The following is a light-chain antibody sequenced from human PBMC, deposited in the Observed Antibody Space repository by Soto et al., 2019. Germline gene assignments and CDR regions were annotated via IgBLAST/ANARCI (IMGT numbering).Light chain of an antibody. V-gene: IGLV2-14*01. J-gene: IGLJ1*01. Sequence: QSALTQPASVSRSPGQSITISCTGTSSDIGSYDYVSWYQQHPGKAPNLIIYEVTDRPSGVSNRFSGSKSGSTASLTISGLQAEDEADYYCSSFTSTSTRLFGSGTKGTVL. CDR1: SSDIGSYDY. CDR3: SSFTSTSTRL. CDR2: EVT.